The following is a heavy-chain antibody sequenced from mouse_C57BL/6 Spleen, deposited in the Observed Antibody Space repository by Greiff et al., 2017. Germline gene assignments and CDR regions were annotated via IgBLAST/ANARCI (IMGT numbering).Heavy chain of an antibody. D-gene: IGHD2-2*01. Sequence: GFSLTSYGVHWVRQSPGKGLEWLGVIWRGGSTDYNAAFMSRLSITKDNSKSQVFFKMNSLQADDTAIYYCAKNGYLWYFDVWGTGTTVTVSS. CDR1: GFSLTSYG. J-gene: IGHJ1*03. CDR2: IWRGGST. V-gene: IGHV2-5*01. CDR3: AKNGYLWYFDV.